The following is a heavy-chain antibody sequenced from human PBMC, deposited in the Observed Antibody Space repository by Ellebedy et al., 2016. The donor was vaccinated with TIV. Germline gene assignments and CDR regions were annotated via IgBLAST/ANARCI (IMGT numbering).Heavy chain of an antibody. J-gene: IGHJ6*03. V-gene: IGHV3-30*18. CDR3: AKGSGYDPLNYFYYYMDA. D-gene: IGHD5-12*01. CDR1: GFIFDRFG. Sequence: GESLKISCAASGFIFDRFGMHWVRQAPGKGLEWMAAILFDGSEQFYSDSVKGRFTISRDNFKNTVHLQMNSLRAEDTAVYYCAKGSGYDPLNYFYYYMDAWGKGTTVTVSS. CDR2: ILFDGSEQ.